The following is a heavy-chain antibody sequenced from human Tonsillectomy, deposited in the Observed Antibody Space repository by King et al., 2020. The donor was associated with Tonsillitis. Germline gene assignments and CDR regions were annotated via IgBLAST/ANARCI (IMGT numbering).Heavy chain of an antibody. CDR3: ARVDIVVVPAALSYFDL. J-gene: IGHJ2*01. D-gene: IGHD2-2*01. CDR2: INHSGST. Sequence: VQLQQGGAGLLKRSETLSLTCAVYGGSFSGYYWSWIRQPPGKGLEWIGEINHSGSTNYNPSLKSRVTLSLDTSKKQFSLKLSSVTAADTAVYYCARVDIVVVPAALSYFDLWGRGTLVTVSS. CDR1: GGSFSGYY. V-gene: IGHV4-34*01.